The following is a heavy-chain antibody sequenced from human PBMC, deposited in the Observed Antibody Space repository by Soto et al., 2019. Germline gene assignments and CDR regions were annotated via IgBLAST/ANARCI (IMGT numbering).Heavy chain of an antibody. Sequence: GESLQISCKGSGYSFTSYWISWARQMPRKRLEWMGRIDPSDCYTNYSPSFQGHVTISADESISTSYLQCSSLKAPDTAMYYCARLLYGNCAPFYYYYCMGVWGQGTKGTVSS. D-gene: IGHD4-17*01. V-gene: IGHV5-10-1*01. CDR1: GYSFTSYW. CDR3: ARLLYGNCAPFYYYYCMGV. J-gene: IGHJ6*02. CDR2: IDPSDCYT.